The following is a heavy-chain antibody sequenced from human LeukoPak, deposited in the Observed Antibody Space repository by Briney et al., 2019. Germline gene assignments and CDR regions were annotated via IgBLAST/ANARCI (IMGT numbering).Heavy chain of an antibody. D-gene: IGHD3-22*01. J-gene: IGHJ4*02. CDR1: GGSISSSSYY. CDR2: INHSGST. Sequence: PSETLSLTCTVSGGSISSSSYYWSWIRQPPGKGLEWIGEINHSGSTNYKPSLKRRVTMSVDTSKNQFSLKLSSVTAADTAVYYCARLPHYYDSSGYYHFDYWGQGTLVTVSS. V-gene: IGHV4-39*07. CDR3: ARLPHYYDSSGYYHFDY.